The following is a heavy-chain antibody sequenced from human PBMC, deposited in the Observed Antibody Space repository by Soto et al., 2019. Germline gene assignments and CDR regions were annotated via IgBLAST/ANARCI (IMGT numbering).Heavy chain of an antibody. Sequence: QVQLQESGPGLVKPSATLSLTCTVSGASISSYQWSWIRQTPGKGLEWIGYIYYSGSANYNPSLKSRVTLSVDTSKNQVSLKLSSVTAADTGVYYCAAAVPAQYVFPYYYMDVWGKGTTVTVSS. CDR1: GASISSYQ. D-gene: IGHD2-2*01. J-gene: IGHJ6*03. CDR3: AAAVPAQYVFPYYYMDV. V-gene: IGHV4-59*01. CDR2: IYYSGSA.